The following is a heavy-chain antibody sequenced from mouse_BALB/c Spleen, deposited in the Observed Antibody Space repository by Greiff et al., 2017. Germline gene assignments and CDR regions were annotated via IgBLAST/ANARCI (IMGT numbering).Heavy chain of an antibody. CDR3: AFYYGNYFYYAMDD. V-gene: IGHV1-12*01. CDR1: GYTFTSYN. J-gene: IGHJ4*01. Sequence: QVQLQQPGAELVKPGASVKMSCKASGYTFTSYNMHWVKQTPGQGLEWIGAIYPGNGDTSYNQKFKGKATLTADKSSSTAYMQLSSLTSEDSAVYYCAFYYGNYFYYAMDDWGQGTSVTVSS. D-gene: IGHD2-1*01. CDR2: IYPGNGDT.